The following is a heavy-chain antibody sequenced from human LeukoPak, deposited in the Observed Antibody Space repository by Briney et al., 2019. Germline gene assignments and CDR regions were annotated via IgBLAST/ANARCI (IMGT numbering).Heavy chain of an antibody. D-gene: IGHD3-10*01. Sequence: SETLSLTCAVYGGSFSGYYWSWIRQPPRKGLEWIGEINHSGSTNYNPSLKSRVTISVDTSKNQFSLKLSSVTAADTAVYYCARGCITMVRGTAYMDVWGKGTTVTVSS. CDR1: GGSFSGYY. CDR2: INHSGST. CDR3: ARGCITMVRGTAYMDV. V-gene: IGHV4-34*01. J-gene: IGHJ6*03.